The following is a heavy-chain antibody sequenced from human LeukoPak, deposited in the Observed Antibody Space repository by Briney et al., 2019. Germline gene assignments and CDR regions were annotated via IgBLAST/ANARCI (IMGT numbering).Heavy chain of an antibody. V-gene: IGHV1-2*02. CDR1: GYTFTGYY. J-gene: IGHJ4*02. CDR2: INPNSGGT. D-gene: IGHD5-24*01. Sequence: GASVKVSCKASGYTFTGYYMHWVRQAPGQGLEWMGWINPNSGGTNYAQKFQGRVTMTRDTSISTAYMELSRLRSDVTAVYYCASALAEMATTSTDYWGQGTLVTVSS. CDR3: ASALAEMATTSTDY.